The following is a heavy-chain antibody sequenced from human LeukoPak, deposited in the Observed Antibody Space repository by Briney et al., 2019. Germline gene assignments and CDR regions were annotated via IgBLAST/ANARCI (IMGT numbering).Heavy chain of an antibody. D-gene: IGHD3-22*01. CDR3: ARLRRGLFRTFSFGY. Sequence: SETLSLTCAVYGGSFSGYYWSWIRQPPGKGLEWIGEINHSGSTNYNPSLKSRVTISVDTSKNQFSLKLSSVTAADTAVYYCARLRRGLFRTFSFGYWGQGTLVTVSS. CDR2: INHSGST. V-gene: IGHV4-34*01. J-gene: IGHJ4*02. CDR1: GGSFSGYY.